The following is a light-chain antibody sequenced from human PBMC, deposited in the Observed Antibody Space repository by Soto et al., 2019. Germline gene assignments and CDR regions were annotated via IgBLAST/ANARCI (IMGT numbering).Light chain of an antibody. V-gene: IGKV3-20*01. J-gene: IGKJ1*01. CDR2: GAS. CDR3: HHYGSSPST. CDR1: QSVSSSY. Sequence: EIVLTQSPGTLSLSPGERATLSCRASQSVSSSYLAWYQQKPGQAPRLLIYGASSRATGIPDRFSGSGSGTDFTLTISRLEPEDFAVYYCHHYGSSPSTFGHGTKVEIK.